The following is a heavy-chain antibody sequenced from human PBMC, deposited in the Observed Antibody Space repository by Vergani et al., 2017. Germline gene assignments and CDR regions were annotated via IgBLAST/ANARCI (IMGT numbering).Heavy chain of an antibody. CDR2: ISSSSSTR. J-gene: IGHJ4*02. V-gene: IGHV3-48*01. CDR3: ARGDYYDSSGYYYYFDY. D-gene: IGHD3-22*01. CDR1: GFTFSSYS. Sequence: EVQLVESGGGLVQPGGSLRLSCAASGFTFSSYSMNWVRQAPGKGLEWVSYISSSSSTRYYADSVKGRFTISRDNAKNSLYLQMNSLRAEDTAVYYCARGDYYDSSGYYYYFDYWGQGTLVTVSS.